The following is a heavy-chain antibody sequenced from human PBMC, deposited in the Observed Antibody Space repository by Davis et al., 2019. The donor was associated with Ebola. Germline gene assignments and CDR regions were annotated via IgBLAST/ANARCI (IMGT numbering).Heavy chain of an antibody. J-gene: IGHJ6*02. CDR3: ARAMTGYPYYYYYYGMDV. V-gene: IGHV3-48*03. Sequence: GESLKISCAASGFTFSGYEMNWVRQAPGKGLERVSHISSSGSTIYYADSVKGRFTISRDNAKNSLYLQMNSLRAEDTAVYYCARAMTGYPYYYYYYGMDVWGQGTTVTVSS. CDR1: GFTFSGYE. D-gene: IGHD3-9*01. CDR2: ISSSGSTI.